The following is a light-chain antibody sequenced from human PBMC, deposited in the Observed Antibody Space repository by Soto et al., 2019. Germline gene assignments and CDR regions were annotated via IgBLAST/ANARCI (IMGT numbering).Light chain of an antibody. Sequence: TQSPDSLAVSLGERATINCKSSQSILYSSNNKNYLAWYQQKPGQPPKLLIYWASTRESGVPDRFSGSGSGTDFTLTISSLQAEDVAVYHCQQYYTSPTWTFGQGTKVDIK. CDR2: WAS. CDR1: QSILYSSNNKNY. CDR3: QQYYTSPTWT. V-gene: IGKV4-1*01. J-gene: IGKJ1*01.